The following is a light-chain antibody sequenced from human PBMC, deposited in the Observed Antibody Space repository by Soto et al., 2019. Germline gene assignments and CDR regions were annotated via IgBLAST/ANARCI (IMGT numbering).Light chain of an antibody. J-gene: IGKJ4*01. CDR3: QQYYSPPPT. V-gene: IGKV4-1*01. CDR1: QSVFYSSNNKNY. CDR2: WAT. Sequence: DIVMTQSPDSLAVSLGERATINCKSSQSVFYSSNNKNYLAWYQQKPGQPPKLLIYWATTRESGVPDRCSGSGSGTDFTLTISSLQAEDVAVYYCQQYYSPPPTFGGGTKVEIK.